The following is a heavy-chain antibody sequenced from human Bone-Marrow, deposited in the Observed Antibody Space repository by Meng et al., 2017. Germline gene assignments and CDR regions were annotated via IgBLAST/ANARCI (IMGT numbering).Heavy chain of an antibody. Sequence: VQLVQSGAEVKKPGASVKVSCKASGYAFTGYYIHWVRQAPGQGLEWMGWINPNSGATNYAQKFQGRVTMTRDTSISTAYMELSRLRSDDTAMYYCARAKFIEQLWSPFDYWGQGTLVTVSS. CDR2: INPNSGAT. V-gene: IGHV1-2*02. D-gene: IGHD3-10*01. J-gene: IGHJ4*02. CDR3: ARAKFIEQLWSPFDY. CDR1: GYAFTGYY.